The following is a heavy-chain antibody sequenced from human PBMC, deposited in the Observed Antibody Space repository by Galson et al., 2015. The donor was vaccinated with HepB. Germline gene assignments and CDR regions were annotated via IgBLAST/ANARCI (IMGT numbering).Heavy chain of an antibody. CDR3: ARRGESCSGGRCYTGIMGSYYDMDV. V-gene: IGHV5-51*03. J-gene: IGHJ6*03. Sequence: QSGAEVKKPGESLKISCKASGYSFSTYWIAWVRQMPGKGLEWMGIIYPGDSTTRYSPSFQGQATVSADKSINTAYLQWSSLKASDTAMFYCARRGESCSGGRCYTGIMGSYYDMDVWGKGTTVTVSS. D-gene: IGHD2-15*01. CDR1: GYSFSTYW. CDR2: IYPGDSTT.